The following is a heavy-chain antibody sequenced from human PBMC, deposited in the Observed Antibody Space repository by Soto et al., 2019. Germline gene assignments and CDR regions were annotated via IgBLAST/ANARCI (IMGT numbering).Heavy chain of an antibody. V-gene: IGHV4-38-2*01. Sequence: PSETLSLTCAVSGYSISSGYYWCWIRQPPGKGLGWIGSIYHSGSTYYNPSLKSRVTISVDTSKNQFSLKLSSVTAAHTAVYYCASGFRTIFRVVIGRPPGPTNWFDPWGQGTRGTVSS. J-gene: IGHJ5*02. CDR3: ASGFRTIFRVVIGRPPGPTNWFDP. CDR1: GYSISSGYY. D-gene: IGHD3-3*01. CDR2: IYHSGST.